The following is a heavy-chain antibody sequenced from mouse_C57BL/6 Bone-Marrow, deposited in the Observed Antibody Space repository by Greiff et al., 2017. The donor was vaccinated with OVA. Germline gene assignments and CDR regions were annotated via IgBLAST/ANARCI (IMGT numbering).Heavy chain of an antibody. CDR3: ARSGYYGSSYVAWFAY. D-gene: IGHD1-1*01. V-gene: IGHV1-81*01. CDR1: GYTFTSYG. CDR2: IYPRSGNT. Sequence: VKLVESGAELARPGASVKLSCKASGYTFTSYGISWVKQRTGQGLEWIGEIYPRSGNTYYNEKFKGKATLTADKSSSTAYMELRSLTSEDSAVYFCARSGYYGSSYVAWFAYWGQGTLVTVSA. J-gene: IGHJ3*01.